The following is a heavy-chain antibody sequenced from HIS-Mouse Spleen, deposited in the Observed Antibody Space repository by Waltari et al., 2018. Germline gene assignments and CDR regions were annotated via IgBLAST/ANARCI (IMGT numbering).Heavy chain of an antibody. Sequence: QLQLQESGPGLVKPSETLSLTCTVSGGSISISSSYWGGVRQPPGKGLEWIGSIYYSGSTYYNPSLKSRVTISVDTSKNQFSLKLSSVTAADTAVYYCAREIPYSSSWYDWYFDLWGRGTLVTVSS. CDR2: IYYSGST. V-gene: IGHV4-39*07. CDR1: GGSISISSSY. CDR3: AREIPYSSSWYDWYFDL. J-gene: IGHJ2*01. D-gene: IGHD6-13*01.